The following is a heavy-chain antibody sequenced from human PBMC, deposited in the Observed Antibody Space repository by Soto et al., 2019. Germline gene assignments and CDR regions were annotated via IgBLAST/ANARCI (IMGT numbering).Heavy chain of an antibody. CDR1: GYTFTNYG. Sequence: ASVKVSCKASGYTFTNYGFSWVRQALGQGLEWMGWISGYNGNTNYAERLQGRVTMTTDTSTSTAYMELKSLRYDDTAVYYCAREGQLGYWGQGTLVTVSS. V-gene: IGHV1-18*01. CDR3: AREGQLGY. CDR2: ISGYNGNT. D-gene: IGHD6-6*01. J-gene: IGHJ4*02.